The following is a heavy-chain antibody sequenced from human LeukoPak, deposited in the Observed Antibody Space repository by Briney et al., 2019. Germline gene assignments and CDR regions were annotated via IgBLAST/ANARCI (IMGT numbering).Heavy chain of an antibody. CDR3: ARDITLIRGGKRRNWFDP. D-gene: IGHD3-10*01. CDR2: ISSTGSPI. V-gene: IGHV3-48*01. J-gene: IGHJ5*02. CDR1: GFTFSSYS. Sequence: GGSLRLSCAASGFTFSSYSMNWVRQAPGKGLEWVSYISSTGSPIYYADSVKGRFTISRDNVKNSLFLQMNSLRVEDTAVYYCARDITLIRGGKRRNWFDPWGQGTLVTVSS.